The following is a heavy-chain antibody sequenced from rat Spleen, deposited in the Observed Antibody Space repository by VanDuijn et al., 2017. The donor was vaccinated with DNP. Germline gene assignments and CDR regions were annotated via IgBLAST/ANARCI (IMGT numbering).Heavy chain of an antibody. J-gene: IGHJ2*01. CDR3: TTESTYYGYFDY. V-gene: IGHV5-27*01. Sequence: EVQLVESGGGLVQPGRSLKVSCAVSGFTFSNYDMAWVRQAPRKGLEWVACMSPTTRSSYYRDSVKGRFTISRDNAKSSLYLQMDSLRSEDTATYYCTTESTYYGYFDYWGQGVMVPVSS. CDR2: MSPTTRSS. CDR1: GFTFSNYD. D-gene: IGHD1-9*01.